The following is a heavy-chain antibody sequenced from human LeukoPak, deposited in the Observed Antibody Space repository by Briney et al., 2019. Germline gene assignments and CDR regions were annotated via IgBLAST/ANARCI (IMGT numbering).Heavy chain of an antibody. V-gene: IGHV1-2*02. CDR3: ARDRSGSEEDFDY. Sequence: GASVKVSCKASGYTFTGYYMHWVRQAPGQGLEWMGWINPNSGGTNYAQKFQGRVTMTRDTSISTAYMELSRLRSDDTAVYYCARDRSGSEEDFDYWGQGTLVTVSS. CDR2: INPNSGGT. CDR1: GYTFTGYY. J-gene: IGHJ4*02. D-gene: IGHD1-26*01.